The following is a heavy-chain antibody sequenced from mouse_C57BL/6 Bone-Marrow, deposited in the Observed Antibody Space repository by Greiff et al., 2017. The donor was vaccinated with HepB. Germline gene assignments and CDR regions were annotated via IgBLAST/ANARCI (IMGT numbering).Heavy chain of an antibody. CDR3: ARSSPIYYSNYPSYWYFDV. D-gene: IGHD2-5*01. Sequence: QVQLKQPGAELVKPGASVKLSCKASGYTFTSYWMHWVKQRPGRGLEWIGRIDPNSGGTKYNEKFKSKATLTVDKPTSTAYMQLSSLTSEDSAVYYCARSSPIYYSNYPSYWYFDVWGTGTTVTVSS. CDR1: GYTFTSYW. J-gene: IGHJ1*03. CDR2: IDPNSGGT. V-gene: IGHV1-72*01.